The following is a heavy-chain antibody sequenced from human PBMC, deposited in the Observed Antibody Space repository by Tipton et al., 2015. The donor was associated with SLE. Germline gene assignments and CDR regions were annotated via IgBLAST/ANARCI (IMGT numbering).Heavy chain of an antibody. CDR3: ARDGAGDTGGFDS. CDR2: SDYSANT. Sequence: TLSLTCTVSGGSISSSAYYWGWIRQSPGKGLEWIGTSDYSANTYYNPSLRSRASISVDTSKNQLSLKLTSVTTADTAVYYCARDGAGDTGGFDSWGQGTLVTVSS. D-gene: IGHD7-27*01. V-gene: IGHV4-39*07. CDR1: GGSISSSAYY. J-gene: IGHJ4*02.